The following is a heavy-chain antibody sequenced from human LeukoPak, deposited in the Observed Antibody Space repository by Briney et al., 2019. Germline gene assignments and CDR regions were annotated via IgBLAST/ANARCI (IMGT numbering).Heavy chain of an antibody. V-gene: IGHV3-33*03. CDR1: GFTLSNYG. D-gene: IGHD4-23*01. CDR3: AKEVALSGNSLAAFDI. Sequence: HSGGSLRLSFAASGFTLSNYGMHRVRQAPGKVLERLPVIWPDGSPKYYADSVKRRVKISSDRPKHKRTLQLDSLRAEHTAVYYCAKEVALSGNSLAAFDIWGQGTMVTVSS. CDR2: IWPDGSPK. J-gene: IGHJ3*02.